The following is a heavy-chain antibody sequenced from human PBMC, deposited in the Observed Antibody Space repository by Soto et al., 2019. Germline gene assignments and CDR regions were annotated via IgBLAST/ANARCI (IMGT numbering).Heavy chain of an antibody. J-gene: IGHJ5*02. CDR2: ISSSSSTI. CDR3: ARFLNYYDSSGYYWTNWFDP. D-gene: IGHD3-22*01. V-gene: IGHV3-48*02. CDR1: GFTFSSYG. Sequence: GGSLRLSCAASGFTFSSYGMHWVRQAPGKGLEWVSYISSSSSTIYYADSVKGRFTISRDNAKNSLYLQMNSLRDEDTAVYYCARFLNYYDSSGYYWTNWFDPWGQGTLVTVSS.